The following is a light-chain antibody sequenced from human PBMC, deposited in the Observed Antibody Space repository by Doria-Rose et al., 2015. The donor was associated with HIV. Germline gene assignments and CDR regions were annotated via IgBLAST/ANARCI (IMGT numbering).Light chain of an antibody. CDR3: QQYGTSRGT. V-gene: IGKV3-20*01. CDR2: DAS. CDR1: QRVKSSY. J-gene: IGKJ5*01. Sequence: TQSPGTLSLPPGERATLSCRASQRVKSSYLAWYQQKPGQAPRLLIYDASTRATGIPDRFSGSGSGTDFTLTISRLEPEDVAVYYCQQYGTSRGTFGRGTRLEIK.